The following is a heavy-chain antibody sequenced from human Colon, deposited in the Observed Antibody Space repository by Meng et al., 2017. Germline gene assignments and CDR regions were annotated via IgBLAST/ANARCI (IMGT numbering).Heavy chain of an antibody. CDR1: GGSILTSSYF. Sequence: SETLSLTCTVSGGSILTSSYFWDWIRQSPGRGLEWIGSIYYNGSTYYNPSFKSRVTISIDTSKGQFSLKLTSMTAADTAVYFCARDSSTRRVYYYGMDVWGQGTMVTVSS. CDR3: ARDSSTRRVYYYGMDV. J-gene: IGHJ6*02. CDR2: IYYNGST. V-gene: IGHV4-39*07. D-gene: IGHD5-24*01.